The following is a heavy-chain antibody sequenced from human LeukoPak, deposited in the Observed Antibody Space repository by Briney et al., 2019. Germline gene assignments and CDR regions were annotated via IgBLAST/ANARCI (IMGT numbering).Heavy chain of an antibody. Sequence: GGSLRLSCAASGFTFSSYAMSWVRQAPGKGLEWVSAISGSGGSTYYADSVKGRFTVSRDNSKNTLYLQMNSLRAEDTAVYYCAKDGSSEYYFDYWGQGTLVTASS. CDR1: GFTFSSYA. J-gene: IGHJ4*02. CDR2: ISGSGGST. D-gene: IGHD6-6*01. CDR3: AKDGSSEYYFDY. V-gene: IGHV3-23*01.